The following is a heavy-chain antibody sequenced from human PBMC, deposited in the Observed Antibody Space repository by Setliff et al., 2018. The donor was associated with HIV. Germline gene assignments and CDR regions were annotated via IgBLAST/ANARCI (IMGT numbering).Heavy chain of an antibody. D-gene: IGHD2-15*01. CDR2: IKVGSGET. CDR1: GYTFINHA. CDR3: ARDGCSGQRCYLYNWFDP. V-gene: IGHV1-3*01. J-gene: IGHJ5*02. Sequence: GASVKVSCKASGYTFINHAMHWVRQAPGQRLEWMGWIKVGSGETQYSQELQGRVTITRDTSATTVYMELSSLTSEDTAVYYCARDGCSGQRCYLYNWFDPWGQGTLVTVSS.